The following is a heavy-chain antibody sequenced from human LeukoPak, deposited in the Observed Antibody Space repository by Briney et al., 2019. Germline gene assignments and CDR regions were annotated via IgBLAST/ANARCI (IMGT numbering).Heavy chain of an antibody. D-gene: IGHD1-14*01. V-gene: IGHV1-2*02. J-gene: IGHJ5*02. Sequence: ASVKVSCKASGGTFSSYAISWVRQAPGQGLEWMGGIIPNSGGTNYAQKFQGRVTMTRDTSISTAYMELSRLRSDDTAVYYCARWSGDWFDPWGQGTLVTVSS. CDR3: ARWSGDWFDP. CDR2: IIPNSGGT. CDR1: GGTFSSYA.